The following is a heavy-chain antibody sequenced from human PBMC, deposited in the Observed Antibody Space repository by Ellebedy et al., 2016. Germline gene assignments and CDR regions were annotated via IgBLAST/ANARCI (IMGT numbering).Heavy chain of an antibody. CDR3: AKHHRSYDSSGRGYFDY. V-gene: IGHV3-30-3*02. CDR1: GFTFSTYA. CDR2: ISNDGSNN. D-gene: IGHD3-22*01. Sequence: GESLKISXAASGFTFSTYALHWVRQAPGKGLEWVAVISNDGSNNFYADSVKGRFTISRDNSKNTLYLQMNSLRAEDTAVYYCAKHHRSYDSSGRGYFDYWGRGALVTVSS. J-gene: IGHJ4*02.